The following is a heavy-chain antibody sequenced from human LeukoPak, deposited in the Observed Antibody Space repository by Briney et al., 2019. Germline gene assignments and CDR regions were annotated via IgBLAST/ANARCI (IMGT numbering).Heavy chain of an antibody. CDR2: LKQDGSEI. Sequence: GGSLRLSCAASGFTFSNYWMTWVRQAPGKGLEWVANLKQDGSEIYYVDSVKGRFTISRDNAKNSLYLQMNSLRAEDTAVYYCARDRSTSPLDAFDIWGQGTMVTVSS. V-gene: IGHV3-7*01. CDR3: ARDRSTSPLDAFDI. CDR1: GFTFSNYW. J-gene: IGHJ3*02. D-gene: IGHD5/OR15-5a*01.